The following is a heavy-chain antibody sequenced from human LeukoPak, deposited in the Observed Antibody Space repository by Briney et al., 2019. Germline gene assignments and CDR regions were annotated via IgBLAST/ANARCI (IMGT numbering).Heavy chain of an antibody. D-gene: IGHD4-23*01. CDR3: AEVFESVVTPNDY. V-gene: IGHV3-23*01. Sequence: TGGSLRLSCAASGFTFSTYAMTWVRQAPGKGLDWVSAISGGGSSTYYADSVKGRFTISRDNSKNTLYLQMNSLRAEDTAVYYCAEVFESVVTPNDYWGQGTLVTVSS. CDR1: GFTFSTYA. CDR2: ISGGGSST. J-gene: IGHJ4*02.